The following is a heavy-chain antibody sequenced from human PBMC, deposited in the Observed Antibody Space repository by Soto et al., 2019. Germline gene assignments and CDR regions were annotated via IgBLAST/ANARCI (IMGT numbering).Heavy chain of an antibody. J-gene: IGHJ6*02. CDR2: IYHSGST. CDR1: GGSISSSNW. Sequence: QVQLQESGPGLVKPSGTLSLTCAVSGGSISSSNWWSWVRQPPGKGLEWIGEIYHSGSTNYNPSLKSRVTISVDTSRNQCSLKLSSVTAAAAAVYYCARDTFVLVPAASPSYGMDVWGQGTTVTVSS. CDR3: ARDTFVLVPAASPSYGMDV. V-gene: IGHV4-4*02. D-gene: IGHD2-2*01.